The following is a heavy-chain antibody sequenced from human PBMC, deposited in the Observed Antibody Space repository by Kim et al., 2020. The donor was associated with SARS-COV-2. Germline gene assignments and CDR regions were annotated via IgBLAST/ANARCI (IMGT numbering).Heavy chain of an antibody. CDR3: ARDYDILTGYYFDY. D-gene: IGHD3-9*01. CDR1: GFTFSSYG. CDR2: IWDDGSNN. J-gene: IGHJ4*02. V-gene: IGHV3-33*01. Sequence: GGSLRLSCAASGFTFSSYGMHWVRQAPGKGLEWVAVIWDDGSNNYYADSVQGRFTISRDNSKNTLYLQMNSLRAEDTAVYYCARDYDILTGYYFDYWGQGTLVTVSS.